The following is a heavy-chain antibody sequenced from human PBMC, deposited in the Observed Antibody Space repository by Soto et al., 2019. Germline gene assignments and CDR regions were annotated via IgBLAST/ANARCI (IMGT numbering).Heavy chain of an antibody. J-gene: IGHJ4*02. CDR1: GFTFSNYG. CDR2: KWFFASVGNE. V-gene: IGHV3-33*01. Sequence: PGGSLRLSCATSGFTFSNYGIHCVRQDPGKGLEWVAVKWFFASVGNEYYADSVKGRFAISRDDSKQTAYLEMKSLRAEDTAVYYCGRDPYSGARYYLELWGQGTQVTVSS. D-gene: IGHD1-26*01. CDR3: GRDPYSGARYYLEL.